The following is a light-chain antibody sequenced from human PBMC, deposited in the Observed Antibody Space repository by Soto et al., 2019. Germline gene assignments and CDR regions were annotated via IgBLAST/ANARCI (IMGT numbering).Light chain of an antibody. CDR2: NTN. J-gene: IGLJ3*02. V-gene: IGLV8-61*01. CDR3: LLYLGGGIGV. CDR1: SGPVFTSSY. Sequence: QAVVTQEPSFSVSPGGTVTLTCGLSSGPVFTSSYRNWYQQTPGQAPRTLIFNTNTRSSGVPDRFSGSILGDKAALTITGAQADDDSYYYCLLYLGGGIGVFGGGTKLTVL.